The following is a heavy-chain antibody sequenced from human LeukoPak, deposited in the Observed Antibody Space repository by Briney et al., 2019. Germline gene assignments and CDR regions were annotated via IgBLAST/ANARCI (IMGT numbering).Heavy chain of an antibody. V-gene: IGHV1-2*02. CDR2: INPNSGGT. CDR3: ARDCEEYDSSGYYYFFDY. D-gene: IGHD3-22*01. CDR1: GYTFTGYY. J-gene: IGHJ4*02. Sequence: ASVKVSCKASGYTFTGYYKHWVRQTPGQGLEWMGWINPNSGGTNYAQKFQGRVTMTRDTSISTAYMELSRLRSDDTAVYYCARDCEEYDSSGYYYFFDYWGQGALVTVSS.